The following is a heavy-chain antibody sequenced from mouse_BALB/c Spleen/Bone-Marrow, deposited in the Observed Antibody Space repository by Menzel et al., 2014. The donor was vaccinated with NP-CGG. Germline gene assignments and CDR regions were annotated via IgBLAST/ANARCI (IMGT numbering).Heavy chain of an antibody. CDR3: ARRDNAPFAX. V-gene: IGHV1S126*01. CDR2: IDPSDSET. D-gene: IGHD1-3*01. Sequence: QVQLKESGPQLVRPGASVKISCKASGYSFTSYWMQWGKQRPGQGLEWIGMIDPSDSETKLNQKFKDKATLTVDKSSSTAYLQLSSPTSEDSAVYYCARRDNAPFAXWGXGTLVTVSA. CDR1: GYSFTSYW. J-gene: IGHJ3*01.